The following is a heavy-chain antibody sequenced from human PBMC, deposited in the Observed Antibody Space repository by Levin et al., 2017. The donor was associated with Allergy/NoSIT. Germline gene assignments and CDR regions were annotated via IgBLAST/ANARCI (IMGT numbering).Heavy chain of an antibody. V-gene: IGHV3-30*03. CDR3: ARKRSPRYSGSYSPDY. CDR1: GFTFSSYG. CDR2: ISYDGSNK. J-gene: IGHJ4*02. Sequence: GGSLRLSCAASGFTFSSYGMHWVRQAPGKGLEWVAVISYDGSNKYYADSVKGRFTISRDNSKNTLYLQMNSLRAEDTAVYYCARKRSPRYSGSYSPDYWGQGTLVTVSS. D-gene: IGHD1-26*01.